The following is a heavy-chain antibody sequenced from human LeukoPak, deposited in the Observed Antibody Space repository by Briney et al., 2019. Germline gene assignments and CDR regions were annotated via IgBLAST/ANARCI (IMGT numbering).Heavy chain of an antibody. Sequence: SVKVSCKASGGTFSSYAISWVRQAPGQGLEWMGRIIPILGIANYAQKFQGRVTITADKSTSTAYMELSSLRSEDTAVYYCARDSVEPHHYGDYEDYYYGMDVWGQGTTVTVSS. V-gene: IGHV1-69*04. J-gene: IGHJ6*02. CDR2: IIPILGIA. CDR1: GGTFSSYA. D-gene: IGHD4-17*01. CDR3: ARDSVEPHHYGDYEDYYYGMDV.